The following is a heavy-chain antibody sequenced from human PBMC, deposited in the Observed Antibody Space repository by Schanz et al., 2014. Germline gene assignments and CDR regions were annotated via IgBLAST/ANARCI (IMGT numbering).Heavy chain of an antibody. CDR1: RLTFANED. V-gene: IGHV3-21*01. CDR2: INSSNEV. CDR3: SRGIVGGLDC. Sequence: EEQMVESGGGLVKPGGSLILSCAASRLTFANEDIHWVRQAPGKGLEWVSVINSSNEVFSIDSVRGRFTIFRDNPKKSAYLQMNSLRADDTAVYYCSRGIVGGLDCWGQGTLVTVSS. J-gene: IGHJ4*02. D-gene: IGHD3-16*01.